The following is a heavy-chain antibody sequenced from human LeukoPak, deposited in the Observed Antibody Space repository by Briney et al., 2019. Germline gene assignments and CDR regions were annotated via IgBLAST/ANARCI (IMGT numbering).Heavy chain of an antibody. Sequence: PGRSLRLSCAASGFTFDDYAMHWVRHAPGKGLEWVSGISWNSGSIGYADSAKGRFTISRDNAKNSLYLQMNSLRAEDTALYYCAKGQSYGYVRNFDYWGQGTLVTVSS. J-gene: IGHJ4*02. CDR1: GFTFDDYA. CDR3: AKGQSYGYVRNFDY. D-gene: IGHD5-18*01. V-gene: IGHV3-9*01. CDR2: ISWNSGSI.